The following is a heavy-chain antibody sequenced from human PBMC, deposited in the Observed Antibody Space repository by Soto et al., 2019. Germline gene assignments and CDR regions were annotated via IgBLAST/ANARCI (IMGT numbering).Heavy chain of an antibody. Sequence: SQTLSLTCAISGDSVSSNSAAWNWIRQSPSRGLEWLGRTYYRSKWYNDYAVSVKGRITINPDTSKNQFSLQLNSVTPEDTAVYYCARGPQDYYDSSGYYGMDVWGQGTTVTVSS. D-gene: IGHD3-22*01. CDR1: GDSVSSNSAA. CDR2: TYYRSKWYN. V-gene: IGHV6-1*01. CDR3: ARGPQDYYDSSGYYGMDV. J-gene: IGHJ6*02.